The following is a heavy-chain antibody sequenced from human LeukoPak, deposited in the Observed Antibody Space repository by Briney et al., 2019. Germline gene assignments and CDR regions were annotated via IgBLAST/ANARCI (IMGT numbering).Heavy chain of an antibody. CDR3: ARDGNPYRFLEWLLVFSPFDY. J-gene: IGHJ4*02. Sequence: ASVKVSCKASGYTFTGYYMHWVRQAPGQGLEWMGWINPNSGGTNYAQKFQGRVTMTRDTSISTAYMELSRLRSDDTAVYYCARDGNPYRFLEWLLVFSPFDYWGQGTLVTVSS. CDR1: GYTFTGYY. D-gene: IGHD3-3*01. V-gene: IGHV1-2*02. CDR2: INPNSGGT.